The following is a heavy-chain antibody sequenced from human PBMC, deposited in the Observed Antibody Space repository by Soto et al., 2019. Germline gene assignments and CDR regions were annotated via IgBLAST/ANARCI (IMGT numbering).Heavy chain of an antibody. CDR3: AKAIKDTTMIPDY. D-gene: IGHD5-18*01. CDR1: GFTFSSYA. CDR2: ISGSGGST. J-gene: IGHJ4*02. V-gene: IGHV3-23*01. Sequence: PGGSLRRSCAASGFTFSSYAMSWVRQAPGKGLEWVSAISGSGGSTYYADSVKGRFTISRDNSKNTLYLQMNSLRAEDTAVYYCAKAIKDTTMIPDYWGQGTLVTVSS.